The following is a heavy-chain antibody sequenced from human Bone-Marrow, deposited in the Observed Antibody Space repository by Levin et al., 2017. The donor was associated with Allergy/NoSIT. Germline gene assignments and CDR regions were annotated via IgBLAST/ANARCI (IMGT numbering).Heavy chain of an antibody. CDR2: ISGSGGST. V-gene: IGHV3-23*01. CDR1: GFTFSSYA. CDR3: AKSDGSGSYYNAPFDY. Sequence: TGGSLRLSCAASGFTFSSYAMSWVRQAPGKGLEWVSAISGSGGSTYYADSVKGRFTISRDNSKNTLYLQMNSLRAEDTAVYYCAKSDGSGSYYNAPFDYWGQGTLVTVSS. J-gene: IGHJ4*02. D-gene: IGHD3-10*01.